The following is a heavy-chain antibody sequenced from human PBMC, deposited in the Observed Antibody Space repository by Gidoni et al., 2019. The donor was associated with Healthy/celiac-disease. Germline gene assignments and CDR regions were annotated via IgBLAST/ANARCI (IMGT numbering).Heavy chain of an antibody. D-gene: IGHD3-16*02. CDR3: AYSRLDDYVWGSYRYPFDY. V-gene: IGHV2-5*01. CDR2: IYWNDDK. J-gene: IGHJ4*02. Sequence: QITLKESGPTLVKPTQTLTLTCTFSGFSLSTSGVGVGWIRQPPGKALEWLALIYWNDDKRYSPSLKSRLTITKDTSKNQVVLTMTNMDPVDTATYYCAYSRLDDYVWGSYRYPFDYWGQGTLVTVSS. CDR1: GFSLSTSGVG.